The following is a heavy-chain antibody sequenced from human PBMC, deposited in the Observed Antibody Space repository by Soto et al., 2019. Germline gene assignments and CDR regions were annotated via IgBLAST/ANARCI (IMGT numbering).Heavy chain of an antibody. Sequence: SQTLSLSFSISGQSVSSKSPPWNCIRHSTSRGGEWRGRTYYRSKWYNDYAVSVKSRITISPDTSKNQCCLQLNSVTPEDTAEYYCANTIGGLSPDAFDIWGQGTMVTVSS. J-gene: IGHJ3*02. CDR3: ANTIGGLSPDAFDI. V-gene: IGHV6-1*01. CDR2: TYYRSKWYN. CDR1: GQSVSSKSPP.